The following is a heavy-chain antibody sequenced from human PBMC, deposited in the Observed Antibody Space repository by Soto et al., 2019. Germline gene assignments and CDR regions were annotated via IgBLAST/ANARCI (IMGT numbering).Heavy chain of an antibody. Sequence: GGSLRLSCAASGFSFEIYWMGWVRQAPGKGLEWVANINPDGSGEYYLDSVKGRFTISRDNAKNSVYLQMNSLVGDDTAVYYCARDTWFFDYWGQGTPVTVSS. CDR1: GFSFEIYW. J-gene: IGHJ4*02. V-gene: IGHV3-7*01. CDR3: ARDTWFFDY. D-gene: IGHD3-10*01. CDR2: INPDGSGE.